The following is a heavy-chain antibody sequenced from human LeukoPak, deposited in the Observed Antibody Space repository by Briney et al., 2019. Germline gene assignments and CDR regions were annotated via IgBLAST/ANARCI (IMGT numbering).Heavy chain of an antibody. CDR3: AKEMAVAGGEDY. Sequence: GGSLRLSCAASGFTFSSYSMNWVRQAPGKGLEWVSGISWNSGSIGYADSVKGRFTISRDNAKNSLYLQMNSLRAEDTALYYCAKEMAVAGGEDYWGQGTLVTVSS. J-gene: IGHJ4*02. D-gene: IGHD6-19*01. CDR1: GFTFSSYS. CDR2: ISWNSGSI. V-gene: IGHV3-9*01.